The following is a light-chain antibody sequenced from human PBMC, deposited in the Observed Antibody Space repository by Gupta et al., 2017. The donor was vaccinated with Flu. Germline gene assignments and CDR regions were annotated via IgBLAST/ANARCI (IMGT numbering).Light chain of an antibody. CDR1: TLPKQY. CDR3: QSEDSSAMLV. V-gene: IGLV3-25*03. CDR2: NES. Sequence: SYELTQPPSVSVSPGQTARITCSGDTLPKQYAYWYQQKPGQAPVLVIYNESERPSGVPERFSGSSSGTTVTLTIRGVQAEDEADYYCQSEDSSAMLVFGEGTKLTVL. J-gene: IGLJ3*02.